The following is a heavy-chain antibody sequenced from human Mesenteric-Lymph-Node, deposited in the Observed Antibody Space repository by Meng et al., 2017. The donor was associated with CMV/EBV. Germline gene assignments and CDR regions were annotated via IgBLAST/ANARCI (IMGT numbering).Heavy chain of an antibody. V-gene: IGHV4-4*02. J-gene: IGHJ4*02. CDR2: IYHSGRT. Sequence: CAVSGGSIGSTNLWSWVRQPRGKGVEWIGEIYHSGRTNYNPSLKSRVAISVDKSKIQFSLKLSSVTAADTAVYYCASAPGWELPFDYWGQGTLVTAPQ. CDR1: GGSIGSTNL. CDR3: ASAPGWELPFDY. D-gene: IGHD1-26*01.